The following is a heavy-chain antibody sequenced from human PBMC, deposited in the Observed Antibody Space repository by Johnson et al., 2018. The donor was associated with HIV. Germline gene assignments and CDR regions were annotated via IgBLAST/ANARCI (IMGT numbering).Heavy chain of an antibody. D-gene: IGHD5-24*01. Sequence: QVQLVESGGGVVQPGRSLRLSCAASGFTFRSYGMHWVRQAPGKGLEWVAVIWYDGLNKYYADSVKGRFIISRDNSKNTLYVQMKSLRAEDTAVYYCARRSGYAFDIWGQGTMVTVSS. CDR2: IWYDGLNK. CDR1: GFTFRSYG. CDR3: ARRSGYAFDI. J-gene: IGHJ3*02. V-gene: IGHV3-33*01.